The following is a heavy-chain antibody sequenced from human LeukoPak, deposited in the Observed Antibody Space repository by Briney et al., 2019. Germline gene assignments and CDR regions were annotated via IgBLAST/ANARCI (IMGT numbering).Heavy chain of an antibody. CDR3: ARRPYCSSTSCYVANWFDP. CDR1: GYSFTSYW. D-gene: IGHD2-2*01. Sequence: GESLKISCKGSGYSFTSYWIGWVRQMPGKGLEWMRIIYPGDSDTRYSPSFQGQVTISADKSISTAYLQWSSLKASDTAMYYCARRPYCSSTSCYVANWFDPWGQGTLVTVSS. CDR2: IYPGDSDT. V-gene: IGHV5-51*01. J-gene: IGHJ5*02.